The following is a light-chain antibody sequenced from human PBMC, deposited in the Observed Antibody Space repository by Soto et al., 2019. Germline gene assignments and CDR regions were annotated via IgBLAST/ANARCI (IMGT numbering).Light chain of an antibody. CDR2: RSN. V-gene: IGLV1-44*01. CDR3: AVWDDSLNDWV. CDR1: TSNIGDNS. Sequence: QSVLPQPPSASGTPGQRVTISCSGSTSNIGDNSVNWYQQFPGTAPKLHIYRSNQRPSGVPDRFSGSKSGTSASLAISGLQSEDEADYYCAVWDDSLNDWVFAGGTKLTVL. J-gene: IGLJ3*02.